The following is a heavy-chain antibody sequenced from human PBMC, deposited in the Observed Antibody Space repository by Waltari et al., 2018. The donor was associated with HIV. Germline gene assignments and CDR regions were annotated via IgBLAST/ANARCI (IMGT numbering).Heavy chain of an antibody. CDR3: ASTHGYFDY. CDR1: GFTVSSNY. V-gene: IGHV3-53*01. CDR2: IDSGGTT. Sequence: EVQLVESGGGLMQPGGSLRLSCAASGFTVSSNYMSWVRQAPGKGLEWVSVIDSGGTTYYIDSVKCRFTISRDNSKNTVYLQMNSLRAEDTAVYYCASTHGYFDYWGQGTLVTVSS. J-gene: IGHJ4*02.